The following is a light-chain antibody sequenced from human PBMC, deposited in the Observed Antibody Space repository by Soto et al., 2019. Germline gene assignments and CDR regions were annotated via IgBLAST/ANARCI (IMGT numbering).Light chain of an antibody. Sequence: DTLMTQPPLSSPVTLGQPASISCTSSQSLVHSDGNTYLSLLHQRPGQPPRLLIYQISNRFSGVPDRFRGGGAGTDFTLTISRVEPDDVGVYYCIQGTEFPLTFGGGPKVEIK. CDR3: IQGTEFPLT. CDR2: QIS. CDR1: QSLVHSDGNTY. V-gene: IGKV2-24*01. J-gene: IGKJ4*01.